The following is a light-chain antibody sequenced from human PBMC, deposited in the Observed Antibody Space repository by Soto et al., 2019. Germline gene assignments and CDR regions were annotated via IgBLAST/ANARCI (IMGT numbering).Light chain of an antibody. V-gene: IGLV2-14*01. J-gene: IGLJ2*01. CDR3: SSYTSSSTVV. CDR1: SSDVGGYNY. CDR2: DVS. Sequence: QSVLTQPASVSGSPGQSITISCTGTSSDVGGYNYVSWYQQHPGKAPKLMIYDVSHRPSGVSNRFSGSKSVNTASLTISGRPAEYEADYYCSSYTSSSTVVFGVGTKLTVL.